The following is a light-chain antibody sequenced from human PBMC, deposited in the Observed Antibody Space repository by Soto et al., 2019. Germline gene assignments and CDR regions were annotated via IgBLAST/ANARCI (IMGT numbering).Light chain of an antibody. CDR2: WAS. V-gene: IGKV4-1*01. CDR3: LQYANLPRT. CDR1: QSVLFSLNNENY. Sequence: DIVMTQSPDSLAVSLGERATINCKSSQSVLFSLNNENYLAWYQQKPGQPPRLLIHWASTRESGVPDRFSGSGSGTHFTLTINSLQAEDVAVYYCLQYANLPRTFGQGTKVRIK. J-gene: IGKJ1*01.